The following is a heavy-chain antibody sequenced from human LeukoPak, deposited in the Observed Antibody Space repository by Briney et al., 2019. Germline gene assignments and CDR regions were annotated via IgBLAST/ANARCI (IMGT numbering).Heavy chain of an antibody. CDR3: ARGVSGSYSPFDY. CDR1: GFTVSNSY. CDR2: IYSGGNT. V-gene: IGHV3-66*01. J-gene: IGHJ4*02. D-gene: IGHD1-26*01. Sequence: GGSLRLSCAASGFTVSNSYINWVRQAPGKGLEWVSIIYSGGNTYYADSVRGRFIISRDNSENTVYLQMNSLRAEDTAVYYCARGVSGSYSPFDYWGQGTLVTVSS.